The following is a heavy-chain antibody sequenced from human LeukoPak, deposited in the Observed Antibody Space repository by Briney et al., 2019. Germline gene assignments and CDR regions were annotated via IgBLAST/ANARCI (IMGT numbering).Heavy chain of an antibody. CDR2: ISSSSSYI. V-gene: IGHV3-21*01. Sequence: GGSLRLSCAASGFTFTSYNMNWVRQASGKGLEWVSSISSSSSYIYYADSVKGRFTISRDNAKNSLYLQMNSLRAEDTAVYFCAKDLYPGGTSRLSLNYWGQGTLVTVSS. D-gene: IGHD2-2*01. J-gene: IGHJ4*02. CDR1: GFTFTSYN. CDR3: AKDLYPGGTSRLSLNY.